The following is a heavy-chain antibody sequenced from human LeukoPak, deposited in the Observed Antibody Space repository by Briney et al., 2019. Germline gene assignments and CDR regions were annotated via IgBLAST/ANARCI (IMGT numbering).Heavy chain of an antibody. CDR2: RSIYNGKT. CDR1: GYDFITYG. Sequence: GASVKVSCKASGYDFITYGISWVRQAPGQGLEWMGWRSIYNGKTDYKLQGRVTMTTDTSTSPAYIEVCRLRPDETCVYYCARDPFTLEGLIPKIYFYKGGRETLVSVS. CDR3: ARDPFTLEGLIPKIYFYK. V-gene: IGHV1-18*01. D-gene: IGHD3-16*02. J-gene: IGHJ4*02.